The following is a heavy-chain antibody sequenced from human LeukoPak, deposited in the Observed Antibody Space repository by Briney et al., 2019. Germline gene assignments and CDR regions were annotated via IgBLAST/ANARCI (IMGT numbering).Heavy chain of an antibody. CDR2: ISGSGGGT. J-gene: IGHJ4*02. V-gene: IGHV3-23*01. D-gene: IGHD6-13*01. CDR1: GFTFSDSA. CDR3: ARRGAAGTYYFDY. Sequence: GGSLRLSCEASGFTFSDSAMSWVRQAPGKGLEWVSAISGSGGGTYYADSVKGRFTISRDNSKNTLYLQTNSLRAEDTAVYYCARRGAAGTYYFDYWGQGTLVTVSS.